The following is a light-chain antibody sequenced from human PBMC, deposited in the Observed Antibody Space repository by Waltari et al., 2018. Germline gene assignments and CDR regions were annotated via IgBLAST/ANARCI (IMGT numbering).Light chain of an antibody. CDR1: SRAVGGSNY. V-gene: IGLV2-14*03. CDR3: SSWTDSGSLKWL. Sequence: QSALTQPASVSGSPGQPITISCTGASRAVGGSNYVSWYQQHPGRVPQLMIYYVTYRPTGVSNRCAGPKSGNTAYLTISGLQAEDEADYYCSSWTDSGSLKWLFGGGTTLTVL. CDR2: YVT. J-gene: IGLJ2*01.